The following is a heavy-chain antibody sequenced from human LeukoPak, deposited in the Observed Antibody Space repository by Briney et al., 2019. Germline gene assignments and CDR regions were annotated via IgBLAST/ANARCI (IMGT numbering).Heavy chain of an antibody. CDR2: IIPILGIA. CDR1: GGTFSIYT. CDR3: AREGCSSTSCYTPYYYYYGMDV. D-gene: IGHD2-2*02. Sequence: SGNVSCNASGGTFSIYTIIRQREAPGQGLGWMGRIIPILGIANYAQKFHVRVTITADKSTSTAYMELSSLRSEDTAVYYCAREGCSSTSCYTPYYYYYGMDVWGQGTLVTVSS. V-gene: IGHV1-69*04. J-gene: IGHJ6*02.